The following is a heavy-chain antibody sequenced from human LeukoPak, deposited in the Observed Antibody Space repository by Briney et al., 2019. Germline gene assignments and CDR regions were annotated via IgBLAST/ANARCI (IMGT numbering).Heavy chain of an antibody. V-gene: IGHV3-23*01. Sequence: GGSLRLSCAAFGFTFSSYAMSWVRQAPGKGLEWVSAISGSGGSIYYADSVKGRFTISRDNSKNTLYLQMNSLRAEDTAVYYCAKDNYYDFWSGYLTPDYWGQGTLVTVSS. CDR1: GFTFSSYA. D-gene: IGHD3-3*01. CDR3: AKDNYYDFWSGYLTPDY. J-gene: IGHJ4*02. CDR2: ISGSGGSI.